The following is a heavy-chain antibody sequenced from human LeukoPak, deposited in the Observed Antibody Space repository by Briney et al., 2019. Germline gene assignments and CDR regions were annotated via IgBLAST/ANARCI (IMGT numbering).Heavy chain of an antibody. CDR1: GFTFSSYA. V-gene: IGHV3-23*01. J-gene: IGHJ4*02. Sequence: GGSLRLSCAASGFTFSSYAMSWVRQAPGKGLEWVSVISGSGGSTYYADSVKGRFTISRDNSKNTLYLQMNSLRAEDTAVYYCAMTYYYDSSGYYLDYWGQGTLVTVSS. CDR3: AMTYYYDSSGYYLDY. D-gene: IGHD3-22*01. CDR2: ISGSGGST.